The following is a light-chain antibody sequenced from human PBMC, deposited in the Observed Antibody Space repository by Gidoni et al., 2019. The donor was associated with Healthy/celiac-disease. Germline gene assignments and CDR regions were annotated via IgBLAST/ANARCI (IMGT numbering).Light chain of an antibody. CDR1: QIISPW. V-gene: IGKV1-5*03. CDR2: KAS. CDR3: QQYSNYPWT. J-gene: IGKJ1*01. Sequence: DIQMTQSPSTLSASVGDRVSITCRASQIISPWLVWYQQKPGRAPKLLIYKASTLESGVPSRFSGSGSGTEFTLTISSLQPDDFATYYCQQYSNYPWTFGQGTKVEIK.